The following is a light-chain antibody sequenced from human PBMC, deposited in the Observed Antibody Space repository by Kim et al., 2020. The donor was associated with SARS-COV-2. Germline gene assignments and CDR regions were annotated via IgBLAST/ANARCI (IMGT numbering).Light chain of an antibody. CDR2: QDN. J-gene: IGLJ2*01. CDR1: TLGDKF. Sequence: SYELTQPPSVSVSPGQTASITCSGDTLGDKFASWYLQKPGQSPIVVIYQDNKRPSGIPERFSGSNLGNTATLTISGTQAVDEADYYCQAWDSSTVIFGGGTQLTVL. CDR3: QAWDSSTVI. V-gene: IGLV3-1*01.